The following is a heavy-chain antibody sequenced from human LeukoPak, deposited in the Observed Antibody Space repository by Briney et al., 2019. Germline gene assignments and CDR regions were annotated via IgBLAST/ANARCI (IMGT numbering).Heavy chain of an antibody. V-gene: IGHV1-69*02. Sequence: SVKVPCKASGGTFSSYTISWVRQAPGQGLEWMGRIIPILGIANYAQKFQGRVTITADKSTSTAYMELTSLRSEDTAVYYCARPSTVTTNYYYYYGMDVWGQGTTVTVSS. CDR1: GGTFSSYT. D-gene: IGHD4-17*01. CDR3: ARPSTVTTNYYYYYGMDV. CDR2: IIPILGIA. J-gene: IGHJ6*02.